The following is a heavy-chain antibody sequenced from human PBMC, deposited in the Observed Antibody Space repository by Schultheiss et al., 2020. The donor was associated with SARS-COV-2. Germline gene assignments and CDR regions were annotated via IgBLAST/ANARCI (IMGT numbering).Heavy chain of an antibody. CDR3: AKQPYYYDSSGYYYY. V-gene: IGHV3-48*03. CDR2: ISSSGSTI. J-gene: IGHJ4*02. Sequence: GGSLRLSCAASGFTFSSYEMNWVRQAPGKGLEWVSYISSSGSTIYYADSVKGRFTISRDNAKNTLYLQMNSLRAEDTAVYYCAKQPYYYDSSGYYYYWGQGTLVTVSS. D-gene: IGHD3-22*01. CDR1: GFTFSSYE.